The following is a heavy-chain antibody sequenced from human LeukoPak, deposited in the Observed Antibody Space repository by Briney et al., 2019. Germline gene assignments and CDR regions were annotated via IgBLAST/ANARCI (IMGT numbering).Heavy chain of an antibody. CDR2: INHSGST. J-gene: IGHJ3*02. V-gene: IGHV4-34*01. Sequence: SETLSLTCAVYGGSFSGYYWSWVRQPPGKGLEWIGEINHSGSTNYNPSLKSRVTISVDTSKNQFSLKLSSVTAAHTAVYYFARSPLSAAIAFDIWGQGTMVTVSS. CDR1: GGSFSGYY. CDR3: ARSPLSAAIAFDI. D-gene: IGHD5/OR15-5a*01.